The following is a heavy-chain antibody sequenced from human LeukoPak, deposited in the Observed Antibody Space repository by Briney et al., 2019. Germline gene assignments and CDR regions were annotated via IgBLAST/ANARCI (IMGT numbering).Heavy chain of an antibody. V-gene: IGHV1-69*13. J-gene: IGHJ4*02. Sequence: SVKVSCKASGVTFSSYAISWVRQAPGQGLEWMGGILPIFGTANYAQKFQGRVTITADESTSTAYMELSSLRSEDTAVYYCARGVGYCSSTSCYGGGSYFDYWGQGTLVTVSS. D-gene: IGHD2-2*01. CDR1: GVTFSSYA. CDR2: ILPIFGTA. CDR3: ARGVGYCSSTSCYGGGSYFDY.